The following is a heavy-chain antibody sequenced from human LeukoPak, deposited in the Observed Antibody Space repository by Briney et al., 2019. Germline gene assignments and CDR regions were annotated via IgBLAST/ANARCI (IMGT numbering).Heavy chain of an antibody. CDR2: INPNSGGT. Sequence: ASVKVSCKASGYTFTAYYIHWVRQAPGHGLEWMGWINPNSGGTNYAQKFQGRVTMTRDTPISTAYMELSSLRSDDTAVYYCARWDPDYFGSGSSYYYFGLDVWGQGTTVTVSS. V-gene: IGHV1-2*02. CDR3: ARWDPDYFGSGSSYYYFGLDV. CDR1: GYTFTAYY. J-gene: IGHJ6*02. D-gene: IGHD3-10*01.